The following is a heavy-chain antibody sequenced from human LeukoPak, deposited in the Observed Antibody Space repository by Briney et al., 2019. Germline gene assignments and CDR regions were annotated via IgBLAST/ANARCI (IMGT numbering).Heavy chain of an antibody. J-gene: IGHJ4*02. V-gene: IGHV1-8*01. CDR3: ARRVSYGDFDY. CDR2: MNPNSGNT. D-gene: IGHD4-17*01. Sequence: ASVKVPCKTSGYTFTSYDVNWVRQATGQGLEWMGWMNPNSGNTGYAQKFQGRVTITRNTSISTAYMQLSSLRSEDTAVYYCARRVSYGDFDYWGQGTLVTVSS. CDR1: GYTFTSYD.